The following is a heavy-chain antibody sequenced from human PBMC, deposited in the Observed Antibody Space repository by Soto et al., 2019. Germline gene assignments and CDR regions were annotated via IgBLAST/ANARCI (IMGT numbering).Heavy chain of an antibody. J-gene: IGHJ4*02. V-gene: IGHV1-69*01. CDR2: IIPICGTA. CDR1: GGTFSSYA. D-gene: IGHD3-16*01. CDR3: AREEPPPGGGSFDY. Sequence: QVQLVQSGAEVKKPGSSVKVSCKASGGTFSSYAISWVRQAPGQGLEWMGGIIPICGTANYAQKFQGRVTITADESTSKAYMELSSLRSEDTAVYYCAREEPPPGGGSFDYWGQGTLVTVSS.